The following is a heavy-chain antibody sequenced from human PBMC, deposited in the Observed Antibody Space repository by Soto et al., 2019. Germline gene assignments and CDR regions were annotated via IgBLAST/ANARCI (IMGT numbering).Heavy chain of an antibody. CDR3: ARGHYYDSSGTDFPFDY. D-gene: IGHD3-22*01. CDR1: GGSISSGGYY. V-gene: IGHV4-61*08. Sequence: SETLSLTCTVSGGSISSGGYYWSWIRQPPGKGLEWIGYIYYSGSTNYNPSLKSRVTISVDTSKNQFSLKLSSVTAADTAVYYCARGHYYDSSGTDFPFDYWGPGTLVTVSS. J-gene: IGHJ4*02. CDR2: IYYSGST.